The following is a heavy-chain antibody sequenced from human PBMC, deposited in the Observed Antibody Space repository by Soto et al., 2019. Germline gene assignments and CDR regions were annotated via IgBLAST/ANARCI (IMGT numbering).Heavy chain of an antibody. V-gene: IGHV3-64*01. CDR3: ASLHNYPYALDV. CDR1: GFTFSSYA. CDR2: ISSNGGSI. D-gene: IGHD4-4*01. Sequence: EVQLVESGGSLVQPGGSLRLSCAASGFTFSSYAMHWVRQAPGKGLEYVSAISSNGGSIYYGNSVKGRFTISRDNSKNTLYLQMGSLRAEDMAVYYCASLHNYPYALDVWGQGTTVTVSS. J-gene: IGHJ6*02.